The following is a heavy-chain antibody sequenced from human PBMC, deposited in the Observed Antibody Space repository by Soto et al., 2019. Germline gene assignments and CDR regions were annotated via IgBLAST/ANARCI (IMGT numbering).Heavy chain of an antibody. CDR3: ARIRVGHYAFDI. CDR2: INSDGSTT. D-gene: IGHD2-2*01. Sequence: EVQLVESGGGLVQPGGSLRLSCAASGFTFSSYWMHWVRQAPGKGLVWVSRINSDGSTTTYADSVKGRFTISRDNAKNTLYLQMNSLTAEDTAVYYCARIRVGHYAFDIWCQGTMVTVSS. CDR1: GFTFSSYW. V-gene: IGHV3-74*01. J-gene: IGHJ3*02.